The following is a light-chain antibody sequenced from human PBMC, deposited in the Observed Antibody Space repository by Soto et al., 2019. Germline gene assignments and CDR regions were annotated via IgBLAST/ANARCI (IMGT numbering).Light chain of an antibody. CDR2: ANN. CDR3: QSYDSSLSGFYV. Sequence: QLVLTQPPSVSGAPGQRVTISCTGSSSNIGAGYDVHWYQQLPGTAPKLLVYANNNRPSGVPDRFSGSKSGTSASLAITGLQAEDGADYYCQSYDSSLSGFYVFGTGTKVTVL. V-gene: IGLV1-40*01. J-gene: IGLJ1*01. CDR1: SSNIGAGYD.